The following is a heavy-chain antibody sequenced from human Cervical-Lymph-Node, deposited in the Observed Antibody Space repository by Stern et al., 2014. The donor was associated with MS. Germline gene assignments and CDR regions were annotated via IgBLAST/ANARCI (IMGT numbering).Heavy chain of an antibody. J-gene: IGHJ4*02. Sequence: EVQLVESGGGLVQPGGSLRLSCAASGFTFSSYAMSWVRQAPGKGLEWVSAISGSGGSTYYADSVKGRFTISRDNSKNTLYLQMNSLRAEDTAVYYCAKLLWFGEYYLHPFDYWGQGTLVTVSS. CDR2: ISGSGGST. CDR3: AKLLWFGEYYLHPFDY. D-gene: IGHD3-10*01. CDR1: GFTFSSYA. V-gene: IGHV3-23*04.